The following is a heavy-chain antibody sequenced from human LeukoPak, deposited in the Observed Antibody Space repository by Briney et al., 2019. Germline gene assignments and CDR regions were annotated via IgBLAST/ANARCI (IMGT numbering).Heavy chain of an antibody. CDR1: GFTLSSYA. CDR3: ARGGGGNSDFLTTYTGASLSFDY. Sequence: GGSLRLSCVASGFTLSSYAVSWVRQAPGKVLQWVSSLGISGDYAWYAGSVKGRFTISRDSSKNTLYLQMNRLGAEDTAVYYCARGGGGNSDFLTTYTGASLSFDYWGQGALVTVSS. J-gene: IGHJ4*02. V-gene: IGHV3-23*01. D-gene: IGHD3-9*01. CDR2: LGISGDYA.